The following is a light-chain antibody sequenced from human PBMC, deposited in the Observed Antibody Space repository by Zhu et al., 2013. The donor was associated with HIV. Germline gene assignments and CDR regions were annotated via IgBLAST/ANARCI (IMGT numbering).Light chain of an antibody. J-gene: IGLJ3*02. CDR3: CSYAGSSTWV. V-gene: IGLV2-14*01. CDR2: EVN. CDR1: SSDVGGHIY. Sequence: QSALTQPASVSGSPGQSISISCTGTSSDVGGHIYVSWYQQYPGKAPQLLIYEVNNRPAGVSHRFSGSKSGNTASLTISGLQAEDEADYYCCSYAGSSTWVFGGGTKLTVL.